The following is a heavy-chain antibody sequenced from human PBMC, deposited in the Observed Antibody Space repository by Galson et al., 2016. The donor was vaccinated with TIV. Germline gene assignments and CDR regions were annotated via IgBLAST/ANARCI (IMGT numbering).Heavy chain of an antibody. Sequence: SETLSLTCSVSGGSVSRYCWSWVRQSPGKGLAWIGRIFTDGTTTYNPSLKSRVAISVDTSRRQFSLRLRSVTAADTALYYCATVNTNSRKYFDYWGQGIQVTVS. CDR3: ATVNTNSRKYFDY. J-gene: IGHJ4*02. D-gene: IGHD5-18*01. CDR2: IFTDGTT. CDR1: GGSVSRYC. V-gene: IGHV4-4*07.